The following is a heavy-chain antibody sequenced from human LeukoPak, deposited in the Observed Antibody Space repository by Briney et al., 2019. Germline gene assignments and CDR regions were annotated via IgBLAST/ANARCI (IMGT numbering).Heavy chain of an antibody. CDR2: IKRGGSDT. D-gene: IGHD6-19*01. Sequence: PGWSLRLSCAASGFTFSWYWMHWVRRVRGRGLAWVSLIKRGGSDTIHADSVKGLFTTSRDNDKNTLYLQMNSLRADDTAVYYCARDRGGSGPTTTDLWGQGTLVTVSS. CDR3: ARDRGGSGPTTTDL. J-gene: IGHJ4*02. CDR1: GFTFSWYW. V-gene: IGHV3-74*01.